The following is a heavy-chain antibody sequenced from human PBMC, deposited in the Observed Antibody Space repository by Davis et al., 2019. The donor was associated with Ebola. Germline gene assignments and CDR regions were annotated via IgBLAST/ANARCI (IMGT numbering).Heavy chain of an antibody. J-gene: IGHJ6*02. CDR2: ISYDGSNK. CDR1: GFTFSSYA. CDR3: ARDSLNIVVVPAAPDGMDV. D-gene: IGHD2-2*01. V-gene: IGHV3-30-3*01. Sequence: PGGSLRLSCAASGFTFSSYAMHWVRQAPGKGLEWVAVISYDGSNKYYADSVKGRFTISRDNSKNTLYLQMNSLRAEDTAVYYCARDSLNIVVVPAAPDGMDVWGQGTTVTVSS.